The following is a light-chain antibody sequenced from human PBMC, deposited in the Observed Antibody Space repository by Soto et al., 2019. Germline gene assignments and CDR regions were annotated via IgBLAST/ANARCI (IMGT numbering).Light chain of an antibody. CDR1: QTVSNN. V-gene: IGKV3-15*01. J-gene: IGKJ4*01. Sequence: ERVMTQFPATLSVSPGAKATLSCRASQTVSNNLAWYQQKPGQAPRLLIYFASTRATGVPARFSGSGSGTEITLTISNLQSEDTAVYYCQHYKEWPLTFGGGTKLETK. CDR3: QHYKEWPLT. CDR2: FAS.